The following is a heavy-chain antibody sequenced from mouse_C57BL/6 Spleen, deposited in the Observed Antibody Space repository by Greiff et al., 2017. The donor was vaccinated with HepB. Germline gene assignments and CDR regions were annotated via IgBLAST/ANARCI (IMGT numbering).Heavy chain of an antibody. Sequence: EVQLVESGGGLVKPGGSLKLSCAASGFTFSDYGMHWVRQAPEKGLEWVAYISSGSSTIYYADTVKGRFTISRDNAKNTLFMQMSSLRSEDTAVYYCARRGYYGSSYWYFDVWGTGTTVTVSS. CDR3: ARRGYYGSSYWYFDV. J-gene: IGHJ1*03. CDR1: GFTFSDYG. D-gene: IGHD1-1*01. CDR2: ISSGSSTI. V-gene: IGHV5-17*01.